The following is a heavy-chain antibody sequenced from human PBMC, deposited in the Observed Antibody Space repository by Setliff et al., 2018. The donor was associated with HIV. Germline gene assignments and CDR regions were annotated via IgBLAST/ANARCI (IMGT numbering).Heavy chain of an antibody. V-gene: IGHV4-61*09. CDR2: IFIGGRT. CDR3: ARDRGGAAAGGYYYMDV. Sequence: PSETLSLTCSVSGGSINSGTFYWGWIRQPPGKGLEWIGHIFIGGRTDYRPSLKSRLTVPLDTSKNQLSLKLTSVTAADTAVYYCARDRGGAAAGGYYYMDVWGKGTTVTVSS. D-gene: IGHD6-13*01. CDR1: GGSINSGTFY. J-gene: IGHJ6*03.